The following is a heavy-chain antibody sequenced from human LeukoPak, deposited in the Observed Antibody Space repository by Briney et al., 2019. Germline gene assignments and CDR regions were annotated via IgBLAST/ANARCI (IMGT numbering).Heavy chain of an antibody. J-gene: IGHJ6*02. CDR2: IFHSGST. CDR3: ARDLGYYYGLDI. CDR1: GGSRINAGW. D-gene: IGHD3-16*01. Sequence: PSGTLSLTCAVSGGSRINAGWWSWARQPPGKGLEWIGEIFHSGSTKYNPSLESRVTISVDKSNHQFTLEMNSVTAADTAIYYCARDLGYYYGLDIWSRGTTVTVSS. V-gene: IGHV4-4*02.